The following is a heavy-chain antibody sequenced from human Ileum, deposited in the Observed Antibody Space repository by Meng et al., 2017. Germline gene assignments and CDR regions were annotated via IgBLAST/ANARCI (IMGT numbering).Heavy chain of an antibody. J-gene: IGHJ4*02. CDR3: VRTDYCSGGTCYPHFDY. Sequence: QVRRKEWGPGLGRPLGPRSLTCAVSGGSLNSYVWWSWVRQAPGKGLEWIGEIYPGGSINYNPSLKSRVTISADTSKNQFSLSLDSVTAADTAVYYCVRTDYCSGGTCYPHFDYWGQGTLVTVSS. D-gene: IGHD2-15*01. CDR2: IYPGGSI. CDR1: GGSLNSYVW. V-gene: IGHV4-4*02.